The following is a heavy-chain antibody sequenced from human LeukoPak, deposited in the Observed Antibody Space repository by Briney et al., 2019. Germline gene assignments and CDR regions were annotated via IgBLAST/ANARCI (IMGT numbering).Heavy chain of an antibody. D-gene: IGHD6-13*01. V-gene: IGHV4-59*01. J-gene: IGHJ4*02. Sequence: SETLSLTCTVSGGSISSYYWSWIRQPPGKGLEWIGYIYYSGTTNYNPSLKGRVTISVDTSKNQFSLKLSSVTAADTAVYYCASRIAAAGYFDSWGQGTLVTVSS. CDR1: GGSISSYY. CDR3: ASRIAAAGYFDS. CDR2: IYYSGTT.